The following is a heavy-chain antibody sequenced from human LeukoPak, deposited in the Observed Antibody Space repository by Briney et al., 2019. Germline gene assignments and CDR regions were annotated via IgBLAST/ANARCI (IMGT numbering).Heavy chain of an antibody. CDR1: GFTFSSYG. CDR2: IRHDGSNK. J-gene: IGHJ6*03. D-gene: IGHD2-15*01. Sequence: PGGSLRLTCAASGFTFSSYGMHWVRQAPGKGLEWVAFIRHDGSNKYYADSVKGRFTISRDNSKNTLYLQMNSLRAEDTAVYYCARDLGGYCSGGSCHNYYYHYMDVWGKGTTVTISS. CDR3: ARDLGGYCSGGSCHNYYYHYMDV. V-gene: IGHV3-30*02.